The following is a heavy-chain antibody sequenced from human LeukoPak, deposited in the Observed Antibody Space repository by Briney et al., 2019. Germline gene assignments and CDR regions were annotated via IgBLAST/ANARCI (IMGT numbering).Heavy chain of an antibody. CDR2: ISGSGGST. CDR1: TFIFGSYS. V-gene: IGHV3-23*01. Sequence: PGGSLRLSCVGSTFIFGSYSMSWVRQAPGKGLEWVSAISGSGGSTYYADSVKGRFTISRDNSKNTLYLQMNSLRAEDTAVYYCAKDSAGWAVVSSELDYWGQGTLVTVSS. CDR3: AKDSAGWAVVSSELDY. J-gene: IGHJ4*02. D-gene: IGHD2-8*02.